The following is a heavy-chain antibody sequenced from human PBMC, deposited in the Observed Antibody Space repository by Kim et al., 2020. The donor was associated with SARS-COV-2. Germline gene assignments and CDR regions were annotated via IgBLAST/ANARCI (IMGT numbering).Heavy chain of an antibody. J-gene: IGHJ3*02. V-gene: IGHV1-69*13. Sequence: SVKVSCKASGGTFSSYAISWVRQAPGQGLEWMGGIIPIFGTANYAQKFQGRVTITADESTSTAYMELSSLRSEDTAVYYCAREGYDSSGSIVRDAFDIWGQGTMVTVSS. D-gene: IGHD3-22*01. CDR1: GGTFSSYA. CDR3: AREGYDSSGSIVRDAFDI. CDR2: IIPIFGTA.